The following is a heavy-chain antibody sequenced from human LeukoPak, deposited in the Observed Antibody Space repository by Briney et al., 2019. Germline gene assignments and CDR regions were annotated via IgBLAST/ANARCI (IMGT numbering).Heavy chain of an antibody. D-gene: IGHD3-22*01. CDR3: ARSYYDSTGYYLAEYFQH. Sequence: PGRSLRLSCAASGFTFTIYAMHWVRQAPGKGLEWVALISYDGNNKYYADSVKGRFSISRDNSKNTLYLQMNSLRPEDTAIYYCARSYYDSTGYYLAEYFQHWGQGTLVTVSS. CDR2: ISYDGNNK. CDR1: GFTFTIYA. J-gene: IGHJ1*01. V-gene: IGHV3-30-3*01.